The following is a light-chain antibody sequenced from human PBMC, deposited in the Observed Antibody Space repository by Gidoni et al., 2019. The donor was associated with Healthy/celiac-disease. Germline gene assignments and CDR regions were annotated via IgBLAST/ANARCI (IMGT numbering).Light chain of an antibody. CDR2: SNN. V-gene: IGLV1-44*01. Sequence: QSALTQRPSATRTPGQRVTISCSGRSSNNGSNTVNWYQHLPGSAPKLPIYSNNHRPSGVPDLFCGSKSGTSASLASRGLQSEDEADYYCAAWDDSLNGPGVFGGGTKLPVL. J-gene: IGLJ2*01. CDR1: SSNNGSNT. CDR3: AAWDDSLNGPGV.